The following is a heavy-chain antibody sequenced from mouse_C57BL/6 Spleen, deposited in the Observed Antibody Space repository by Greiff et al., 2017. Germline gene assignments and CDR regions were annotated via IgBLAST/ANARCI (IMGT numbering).Heavy chain of an antibody. CDR1: GFTFSSYA. CDR3: ARDFYYYGSSHYFDY. Sequence: EVQGVESGGGLVKPGGSLKLSCAASGFTFSSYAMSWVRQTPEKRLEWVATISDGGSYTYYPDNVKGRFTISRDNAKNNLYLQMSHLKSEDTAMYYCARDFYYYGSSHYFDYWGQGTTLTVSS. J-gene: IGHJ2*01. CDR2: ISDGGSYT. V-gene: IGHV5-4*01. D-gene: IGHD1-1*01.